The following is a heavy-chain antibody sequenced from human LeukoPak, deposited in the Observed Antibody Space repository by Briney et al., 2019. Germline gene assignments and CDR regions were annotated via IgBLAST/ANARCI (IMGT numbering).Heavy chain of an antibody. CDR2: IYHSGCT. Sequence: PSEPLSLPCTVSGYSISRGYYWGWIRQPPGKGLECMGSIYHSGCTYYNPSLKSLVHISVDTSKNQFSLKLSTLTAADTAVYYCARDSGYSYGFDYWGQGTLVTVSS. J-gene: IGHJ4*02. V-gene: IGHV4-38-2*02. CDR3: ARDSGYSYGFDY. CDR1: GYSISRGYY. D-gene: IGHD5-18*01.